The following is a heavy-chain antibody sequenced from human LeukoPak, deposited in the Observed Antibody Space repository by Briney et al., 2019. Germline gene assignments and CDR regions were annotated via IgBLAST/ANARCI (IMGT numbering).Heavy chain of an antibody. D-gene: IGHD3-22*01. J-gene: IGHJ4*02. Sequence: TSETLSLTCTVSGGSISGYYWNWLRQPAGKGLEWIGRMYASGTTYYNPSLKSRVTMSVDTSKNQFSLKLSSVTAADTAVYYCARHRSRDSMIVRDFFDYWGQEILVTFSS. V-gene: IGHV4-4*07. CDR2: MYASGTT. CDR1: GGSISGYY. CDR3: ARHRSRDSMIVRDFFDY.